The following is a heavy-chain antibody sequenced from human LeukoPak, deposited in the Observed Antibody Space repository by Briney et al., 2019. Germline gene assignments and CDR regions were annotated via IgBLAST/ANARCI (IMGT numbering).Heavy chain of an antibody. V-gene: IGHV1-69*06. D-gene: IGHD6-19*01. Sequence: ASVKVSCKASGGTFSSYAISWVRQAPGQGLEWMGGIIPIFGTANYAQKFQGRVTITADKSTSTAYMELSSLRSEDTAVYYCASHLSSGWYVGYYYYYMDVWGKGTTVTVSS. CDR1: GGTFSSYA. CDR2: IIPIFGTA. CDR3: ASHLSSGWYVGYYYYYMDV. J-gene: IGHJ6*03.